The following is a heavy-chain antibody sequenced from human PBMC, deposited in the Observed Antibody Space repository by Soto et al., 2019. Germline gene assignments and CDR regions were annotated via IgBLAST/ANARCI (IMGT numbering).Heavy chain of an antibody. Sequence: GASVKVSCKASGYTFTSYGISWVRQAPGQGLEWMGWISAYNGNTNYAQKLQGRVTMTTDTSTSTAYMELRSLRSDDTAVYYCARNRVRQTDIVLVPAEFDYWGQGTLVTVSS. D-gene: IGHD2-2*01. CDR1: GYTFTSYG. J-gene: IGHJ4*02. CDR3: ARNRVRQTDIVLVPAEFDY. CDR2: ISAYNGNT. V-gene: IGHV1-18*01.